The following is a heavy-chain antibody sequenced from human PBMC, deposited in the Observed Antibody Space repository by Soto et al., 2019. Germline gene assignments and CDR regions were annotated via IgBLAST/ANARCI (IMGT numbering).Heavy chain of an antibody. CDR3: ARGDSNYEGDYYYGMDV. Sequence: SVKVSCKASGGTFSSYAISWVRQAPGQGLEWMGGIIPIFGTANYAQKFQGRVTITADESTSTAYMELSSLRSEDTAVYYCARGDSNYEGDYYYGMDVWGQGTTVTVS. CDR2: IIPIFGTA. V-gene: IGHV1-69*13. J-gene: IGHJ6*02. D-gene: IGHD4-4*01. CDR1: GGTFSSYA.